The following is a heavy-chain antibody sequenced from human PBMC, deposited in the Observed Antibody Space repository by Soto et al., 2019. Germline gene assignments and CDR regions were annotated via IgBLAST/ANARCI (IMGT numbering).Heavy chain of an antibody. J-gene: IGHJ6*03. CDR3: ARFVDVVVPAAIGVHGTDYYYYYYMDV. D-gene: IGHD2-2*01. CDR1: GYTFTSYD. V-gene: IGHV1-8*01. CDR2: MNPNSGNT. Sequence: ASVKVSCKASGYTFTSYDINWVRQATGQGLEWMGWMNPNSGNTGYAQKFQGRVTMTRNTSISTAYMELSSLRSEDTAVYYCARFVDVVVPAAIGVHGTDYYYYYYMDVWGKGTTVTVSS.